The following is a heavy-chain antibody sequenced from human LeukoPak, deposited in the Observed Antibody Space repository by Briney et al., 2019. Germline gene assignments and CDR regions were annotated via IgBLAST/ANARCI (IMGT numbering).Heavy chain of an antibody. Sequence: PSETLSLTCTVSSSSISSYYWSWIRQPPGKRLEWIGYIYYTGTTNYNPSLKSRVTISVDTSKNQFSLKLNSVTAADTAVYYCARESGSSGWYDSWGQGTLVTVSS. CDR1: SSSISSYY. CDR2: IYYTGTT. CDR3: ARESGSSGWYDS. D-gene: IGHD6-19*01. J-gene: IGHJ5*01. V-gene: IGHV4-59*01.